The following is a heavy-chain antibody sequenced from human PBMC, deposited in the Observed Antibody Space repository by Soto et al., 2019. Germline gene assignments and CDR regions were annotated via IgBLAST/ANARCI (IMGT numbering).Heavy chain of an antibody. CDR1: GGSFSDYSWN. CDR3: ARGALNDDLWSGPISGGMYV. J-gene: IGHJ6*02. D-gene: IGHD3-3*01. CDR2: SNHSGST. V-gene: IGHV4-34*01. Sequence: SETLSLTCAVYGGSFSDYSWNWNWIGQPPGKGLEWLGESNHSGSTSHNPSLQSRVTLSLDTSKNQFSVILPSVTAADTAVYYCARGALNDDLWSGPISGGMYVWGQGTTVTVSS.